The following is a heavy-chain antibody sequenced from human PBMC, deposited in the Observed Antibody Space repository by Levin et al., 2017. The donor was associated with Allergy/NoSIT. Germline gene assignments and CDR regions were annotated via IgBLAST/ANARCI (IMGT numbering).Heavy chain of an antibody. Sequence: SETLSLTCTVSGGSISSFSFYWGWIRQPPGKGLEWIGSIYYSGSTYHNPSLKSRVTISVDTSKNQFSLKLSSVTAADTAVYYCVVDSGSYYNLPNRWFGPWGQGTLVTVSS. D-gene: IGHD3-10*01. CDR1: GGSISSFSFY. V-gene: IGHV4-39*01. J-gene: IGHJ5*02. CDR3: VVDSGSYYNLPNRWFGP. CDR2: IYYSGST.